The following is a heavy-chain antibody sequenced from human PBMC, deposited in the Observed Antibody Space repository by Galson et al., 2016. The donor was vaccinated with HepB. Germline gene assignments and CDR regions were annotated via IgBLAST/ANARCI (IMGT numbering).Heavy chain of an antibody. J-gene: IGHJ4*02. CDR1: GFTFSNYG. Sequence: SLRLSCAASGFTFSNYGMHWVRQAPGKGLEWVAADSMDGRRKFYADSVTGRFTISRDNSNSMLFLQMSSLRADDTAVYYCAQRHVYCPPVGCSVDYWGQGTLVSVSS. CDR2: DSMDGRRK. D-gene: IGHD3-10*02. V-gene: IGHV3-30*18. CDR3: AQRHVYCPPVGCSVDY.